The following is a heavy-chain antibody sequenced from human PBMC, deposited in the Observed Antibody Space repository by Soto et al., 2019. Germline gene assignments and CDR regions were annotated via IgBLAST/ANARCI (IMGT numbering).Heavy chain of an antibody. CDR2: ISGGGANT. D-gene: IGHD3-16*01. V-gene: IGHV3-23*01. CDR3: AVYEPRWGTSDFET. CDR1: GFTFSSYA. J-gene: IGHJ4*02. Sequence: GGSLRLSCAASGFTFSSYAMSWVRQAPGKGLEWVAAISGGGANTYYADSVKGRFTISRDNSKNTLYLQMNSLRAEDTAVYYSAVYEPRWGTSDFETWGQGTPVTVSS.